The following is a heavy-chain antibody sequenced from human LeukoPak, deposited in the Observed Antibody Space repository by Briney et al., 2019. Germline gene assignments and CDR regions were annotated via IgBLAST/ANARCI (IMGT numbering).Heavy chain of an antibody. CDR1: GGSFSGYY. J-gene: IGHJ4*02. D-gene: IGHD1-26*01. Sequence: SETLSLTCAVYGGSFSGYYWSWIRQPPGKGLEWIGEINHSGSTNYNPSLKSRVTISVDTSKNRFSLKLSSVTAADTAVYYCARAVGSGSSLDYYFDYWGQGTLVTVSS. CDR3: ARAVGSGSSLDYYFDY. V-gene: IGHV4-34*01. CDR2: INHSGST.